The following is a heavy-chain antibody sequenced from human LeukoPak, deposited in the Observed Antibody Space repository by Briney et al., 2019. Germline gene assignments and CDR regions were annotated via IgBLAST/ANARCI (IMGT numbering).Heavy chain of an antibody. Sequence: SQTLSLTCGVSGGSISSGGYYWSWIRQPPGKGLEWIGEINHSGSTNYNPSLKSRVTISVDTSKNQFSLKLSSVTAADTAVYYCARLLGYCSSTSCYWYYYYYGMDVWGQGTTVTVSS. CDR3: ARLLGYCSSTSCYWYYYYYGMDV. V-gene: IGHV4-30-2*01. J-gene: IGHJ6*02. CDR2: INHSGST. D-gene: IGHD2-2*01. CDR1: GGSISSGGYY.